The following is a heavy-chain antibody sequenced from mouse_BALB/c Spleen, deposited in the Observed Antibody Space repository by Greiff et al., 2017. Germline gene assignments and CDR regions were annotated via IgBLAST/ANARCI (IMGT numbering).Heavy chain of an antibody. CDR1: GYTFTSYW. Sequence: QVQLQQPGAELVKPGAPVKLSCKASGYTFTSYWMNWVKQRPGRGLEWIGRIDPSDSETHYNQKFKDKATLTVDKSSSTAYIQLSSLTSEDSAVYYCASGAMDYWGQGTSVTVSS. CDR2: IDPSDSET. J-gene: IGHJ4*01. V-gene: IGHV1-69*02. CDR3: ASGAMDY.